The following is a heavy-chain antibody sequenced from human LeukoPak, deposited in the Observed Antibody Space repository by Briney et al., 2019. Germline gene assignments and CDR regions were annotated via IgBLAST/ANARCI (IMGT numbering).Heavy chain of an antibody. Sequence: GGSLRLSCAASGYSLNNHDINWVRQAPGKGLEWVSFISITGTSIHYADAVKGRFTISRDNAKNSLDLQMNNLRGEDTAIYYCLTNEWVRGSLHVYWGQGILVTVSS. D-gene: IGHD2-8*01. V-gene: IGHV3-48*03. J-gene: IGHJ4*02. CDR1: GYSLNNHD. CDR2: ISITGTSI. CDR3: LTNEWVRGSLHVY.